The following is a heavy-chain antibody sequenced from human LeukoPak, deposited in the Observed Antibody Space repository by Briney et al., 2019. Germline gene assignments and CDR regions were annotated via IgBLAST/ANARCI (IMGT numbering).Heavy chain of an antibody. J-gene: IGHJ4*02. CDR3: MPGRGY. CDR1: GFTFNTYW. V-gene: IGHV3-7*01. D-gene: IGHD2-15*01. Sequence: GGSLRLSCAASGFTFNTYWMNWVRQPPGKGLEWVANINPDGSETYYVDSVKGRFSISRDNANNLLYLQMSSLRAEDTAMYYCMPGRGYWGQGTLVTVSS. CDR2: INPDGSET.